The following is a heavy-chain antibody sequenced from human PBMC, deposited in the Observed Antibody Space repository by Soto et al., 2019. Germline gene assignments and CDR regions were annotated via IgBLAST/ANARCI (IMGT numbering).Heavy chain of an antibody. J-gene: IGHJ4*02. Sequence: EVQLVQSGGGLVKPGESLRLSCAVSGFTFSNAWMGWVRQAPGKGLEWVGRIKSETDGGATDYAAPVRGRFTISRDDSRDTLYLQMESLKAEDTGVYSCCTAWGSGLQWTDYWGQGTQVTVAS. CDR1: GFTFSNAW. D-gene: IGHD6-19*01. V-gene: IGHV3-15*07. CDR3: CTAWGSGLQWTDY. CDR2: IKSETDGGAT.